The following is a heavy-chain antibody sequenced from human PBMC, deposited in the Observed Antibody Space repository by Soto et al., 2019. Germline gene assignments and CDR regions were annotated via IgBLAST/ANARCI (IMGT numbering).Heavy chain of an antibody. Sequence: GGSLRLSCAASGFTFSSYGMHWVRQAPGKGLEWVAVIWYDGSNKYYADSVKGRFTISRDNSKNTLYLQMNSLRAEDTAVYYCARVKSHKQQLGHYYYYGMDVWGQGTTVTVSS. CDR1: GFTFSSYG. J-gene: IGHJ6*02. CDR2: IWYDGSNK. V-gene: IGHV3-33*01. D-gene: IGHD6-13*01. CDR3: ARVKSHKQQLGHYYYYGMDV.